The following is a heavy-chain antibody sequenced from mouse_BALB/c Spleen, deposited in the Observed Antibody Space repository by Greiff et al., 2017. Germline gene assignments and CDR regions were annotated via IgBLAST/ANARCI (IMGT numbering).Heavy chain of an antibody. CDR3: ARSRNYYGRSLYYAMDY. V-gene: IGHV1S137*01. D-gene: IGHD1-1*01. J-gene: IGHJ4*01. CDR2: ISTYYGDA. CDR1: GYTFNDSA. Sequence: QVQLQQSGAELVRPGVSVKISCKGSGYTFNDSAMHWVKQSHAKSLEWIGVISTYYGDASYNQKFKGKATMTVDKSSSTAYMELARLTSEDSAIYDCARSRNYYGRSLYYAMDYWGQGTSVTVSS.